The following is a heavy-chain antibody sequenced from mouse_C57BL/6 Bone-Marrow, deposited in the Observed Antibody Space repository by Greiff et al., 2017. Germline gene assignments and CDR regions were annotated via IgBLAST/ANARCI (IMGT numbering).Heavy chain of an antibody. CDR3: SRPYGSSYDYYARDY. CDR2: IYPRSGNT. D-gene: IGHD1-1*01. CDR1: GYTFTSYG. Sequence: QVQLQQSGAELARPGASVKLSCKASGYTFTSYGISWVKQRTGQGLEWIGEIYPRSGNTYYNEKFKGKATLTADKSSSTAYMELRSLTSEYSAVXFCSRPYGSSYDYYARDYWGQGTSVTVSS. V-gene: IGHV1-81*01. J-gene: IGHJ4*01.